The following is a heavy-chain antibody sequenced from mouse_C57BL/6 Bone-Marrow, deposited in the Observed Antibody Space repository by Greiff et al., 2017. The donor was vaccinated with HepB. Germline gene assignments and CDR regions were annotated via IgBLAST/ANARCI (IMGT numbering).Heavy chain of an antibody. CDR3: ARWPSSLYWYFDV. Sequence: VQRVESGAELVKPGASVKISCKASGYAFSSYWMNWVKQRPGKGLEWIGQIYPGDGDTNYNGKFKGKATLTADKSSSTAYMQLSSLTSEDSAVYFCARWPSSLYWYFDVWGTGTTVTVSS. V-gene: IGHV1-80*01. CDR2: IYPGDGDT. J-gene: IGHJ1*03. CDR1: GYAFSSYW. D-gene: IGHD1-1*01.